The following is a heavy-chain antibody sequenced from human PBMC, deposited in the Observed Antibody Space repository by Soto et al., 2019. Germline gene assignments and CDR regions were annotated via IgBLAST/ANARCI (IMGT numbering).Heavy chain of an antibody. D-gene: IGHD1-26*01. CDR2: IYDSGSP. CDR1: GGSISFYY. J-gene: IGHJ4*02. Sequence: SATLSLTWTISGGSISFYYWSWIRQPPGQALEWIGYIYDSGSPYYNPSLISRVIISADTSKNQISLKLTSATAADTAVYYCARGVGSSPPRYWGRGTLVTVSS. CDR3: ARGVGSSPPRY. V-gene: IGHV4-59*01.